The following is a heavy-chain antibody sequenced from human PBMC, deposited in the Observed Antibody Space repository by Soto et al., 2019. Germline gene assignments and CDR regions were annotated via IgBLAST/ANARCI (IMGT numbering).Heavy chain of an antibody. CDR2: ISYDGSNK. J-gene: IGHJ6*02. Sequence: GGSLRLSCAAAGFTFGSYAMHRVRQAPGKGLEWVAVISYDGSNKYYADSVKGRFTISRDNSKNTLYLQMNSLRAEDTAVYYCARALRYYDILTGYRPLSYYYYYGMDVWGQGTTVTVSS. V-gene: IGHV3-30-3*01. CDR3: ARALRYYDILTGYRPLSYYYYYGMDV. CDR1: GFTFGSYA. D-gene: IGHD3-9*01.